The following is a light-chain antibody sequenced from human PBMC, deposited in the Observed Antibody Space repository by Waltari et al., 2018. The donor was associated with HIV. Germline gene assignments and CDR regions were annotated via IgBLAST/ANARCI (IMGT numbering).Light chain of an antibody. CDR3: QEASSSPFT. CDR1: QSFSSY. V-gene: IGKV1-39*01. CDR2: AAS. J-gene: IGKJ3*01. Sequence: DIQLTQSTLSLSASAGDSVTIACRASQSFSSYLNWYHQKPGGAPKLLIYAASVLERGVPPRFSGSGSGTDFTLTITGLQSEDIGIYFCQEASSSPFTFGPGTKVELK.